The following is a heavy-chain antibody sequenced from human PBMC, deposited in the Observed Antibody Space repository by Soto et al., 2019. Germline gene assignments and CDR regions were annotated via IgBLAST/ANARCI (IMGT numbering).Heavy chain of an antibody. J-gene: IGHJ6*02. CDR1: GFTFSSYG. CDR3: AKEVPGYCSSTSCSAYYYYGMDV. D-gene: IGHD2-2*01. Sequence: GGSLRLSCAASGFTFSSYGMDWVRQAPGKGLEWVALNSYDGSKKYYADSVKGRFTISRDNSKNTLYLQMNNLRAEDTALYFCAKEVPGYCSSTSCSAYYYYGMDVWGQGTTVTVSS. V-gene: IGHV3-30*18. CDR2: NSYDGSKK.